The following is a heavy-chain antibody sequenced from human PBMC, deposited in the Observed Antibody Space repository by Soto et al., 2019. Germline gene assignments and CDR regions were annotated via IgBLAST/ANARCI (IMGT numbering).Heavy chain of an antibody. J-gene: IGHJ6*02. Sequence: PSATLSLTYTVSGGSVSSGRYYWSWIRQPPGRGLEGIGYIHYSGSTNYNPSLKSRVSISLETSKNQFSLKLSSVTAADTALYYCARGHAGRITIFAVVMGAPYCYHGIHVCGQGTSVTVS. CDR3: ARGHAGRITIFAVVMGAPYCYHGIHV. CDR1: GGSVSSGRYY. D-gene: IGHD3-3*01. V-gene: IGHV4-61*01. CDR2: IHYSGST.